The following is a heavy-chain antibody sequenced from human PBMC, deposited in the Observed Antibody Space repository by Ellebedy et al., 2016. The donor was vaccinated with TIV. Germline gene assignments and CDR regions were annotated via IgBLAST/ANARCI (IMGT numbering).Heavy chain of an antibody. J-gene: IGHJ6*02. Sequence: PGGSLRLSCAASGFTFSSYSMNWVRQAPGKGLEWVSSISSSSSYIYYADSVKGRFTISRDNAKNSLYLQMNSLRAEDTAVYYCARDKGSSWTPRPNYGMDVWGQGTTVTVSS. D-gene: IGHD6-13*01. CDR2: ISSSSSYI. CDR3: ARDKGSSWTPRPNYGMDV. V-gene: IGHV3-21*01. CDR1: GFTFSSYS.